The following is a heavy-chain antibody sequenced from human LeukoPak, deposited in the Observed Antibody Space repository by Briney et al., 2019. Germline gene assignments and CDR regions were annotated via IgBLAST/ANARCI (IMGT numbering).Heavy chain of an antibody. Sequence: SVKVSCKASGGTFSIYAISWVRQAPGQGLEWMGGIIPIFGTANYAQKFQGRVTITADESTSTDYMELSSLRSEGTAVYYCARGASEYYYDSSGLILPSWGQGTLVTVSS. CDR1: GGTFSIYA. CDR2: IIPIFGTA. V-gene: IGHV1-69*13. D-gene: IGHD3-22*01. J-gene: IGHJ5*02. CDR3: ARGASEYYYDSSGLILPS.